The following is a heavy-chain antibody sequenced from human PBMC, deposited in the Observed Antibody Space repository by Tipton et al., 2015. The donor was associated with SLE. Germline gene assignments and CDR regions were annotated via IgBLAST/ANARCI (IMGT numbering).Heavy chain of an antibody. V-gene: IGHV3-23*01. Sequence: SLRLSCAASGFTFSSYAMSWVRQAPGKGLEWVSAISSSGGSTYYADSVKGRFTISRDNSKTSLYLQMNSLRTEDTALYYCAKEAASYGSGSLFDYWGQGTLVTVSS. J-gene: IGHJ4*02. CDR3: AKEAASYGSGSLFDY. CDR1: GFTFSSYA. CDR2: ISSSGGST. D-gene: IGHD3-10*01.